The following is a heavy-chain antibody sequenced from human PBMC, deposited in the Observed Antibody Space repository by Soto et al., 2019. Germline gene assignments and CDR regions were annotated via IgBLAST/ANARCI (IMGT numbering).Heavy chain of an antibody. CDR3: ARFPGGCSSTSCYLGPTYYYGIDF. CDR1: GYSFTSYW. D-gene: IGHD2-2*01. J-gene: IGHJ6*02. V-gene: IGHV5-10-1*01. Sequence: GESLKISCKGSGYSFTSYWISWVRQMPGKGLERMGRIDISDTYNNYIPSFHAPVTISPYKSIVTAYLQLSSLKASDTAMYYCARFPGGCSSTSCYLGPTYYYGIDFWGQGTTVTVSS. CDR2: IDISDTYN.